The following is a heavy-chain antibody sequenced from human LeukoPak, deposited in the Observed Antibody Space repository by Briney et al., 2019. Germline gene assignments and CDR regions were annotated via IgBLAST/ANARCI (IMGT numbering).Heavy chain of an antibody. CDR3: ARGYCSSTSCYWTYYYYYYMDV. CDR2: INPNSGGT. V-gene: IGHV1-2*06. J-gene: IGHJ6*03. D-gene: IGHD2-2*01. CDR1: GYTLTAYY. Sequence: ASVKVSCKASGYTLTAYYIYWVRQAPGQGLEWMGRINPNSGGTDYAQKFQGRVTMTRDTSISTAYMELSRLRSDDTAVYYCARGYCSSTSCYWTYYYYYYMDVWGKGTTVTVSS.